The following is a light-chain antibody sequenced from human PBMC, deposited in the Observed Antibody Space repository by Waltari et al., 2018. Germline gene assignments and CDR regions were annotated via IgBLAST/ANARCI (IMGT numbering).Light chain of an antibody. CDR3: QQYNIFSQS. J-gene: IGKJ1*01. CDR2: TAS. CDR1: QSINNW. V-gene: IGKV1-5*03. Sequence: DIQMTQSPSTLSASVGDRVTITCRASQSINNWLAWYQQKPGKAPKLLFYTASSLDSGVPSRFSGSGSGTEFALTISSLQPDDFATYYCQQYNIFSQSFGQGTKVQIK.